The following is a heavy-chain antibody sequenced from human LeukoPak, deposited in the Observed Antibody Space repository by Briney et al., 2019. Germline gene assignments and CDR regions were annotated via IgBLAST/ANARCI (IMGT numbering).Heavy chain of an antibody. Sequence: GGSLRLSCAASGFTVSSNYMSWVRQAPGKGLEWVSIIYSGGSTYYADSVKGRFTISRDNAKNTLYLQMNSPRAEDTAVYYCARGTDITMVRGVIVYWGQGTLVTVSS. CDR2: IYSGGST. CDR3: ARGTDITMVRGVIVY. D-gene: IGHD3-10*01. V-gene: IGHV3-53*01. J-gene: IGHJ4*02. CDR1: GFTVSSNY.